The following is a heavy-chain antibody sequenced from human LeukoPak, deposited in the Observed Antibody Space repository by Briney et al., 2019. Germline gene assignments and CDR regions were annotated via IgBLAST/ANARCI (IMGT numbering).Heavy chain of an antibody. CDR1: GGSISSGDYY. J-gene: IGHJ4*02. CDR2: IYYNGNT. CDR3: ARELPYGSGSYYTG. V-gene: IGHV4-30-4*08. D-gene: IGHD3-10*01. Sequence: PSQTLSLTCTVSGGSISSGDYYWSWIRQPPGKGLEWLGYIYYNGNTYYNPSLKSRISISVHTSKNQFSLKLSSVTAADTAVYYCARELPYGSGSYYTGWGQGTLVTVSS.